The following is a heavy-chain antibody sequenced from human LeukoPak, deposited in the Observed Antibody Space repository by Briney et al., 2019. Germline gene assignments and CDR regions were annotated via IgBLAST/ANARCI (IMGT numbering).Heavy chain of an antibody. CDR2: ISSSGSSV. CDR3: ARERYSRSSHDALDL. D-gene: IGHD6-6*01. J-gene: IGHJ3*01. CDR1: GFTFSSHF. V-gene: IGHV3-21*01. Sequence: GGSLRLSCAASGFTFSSHFMNWVRQAPGKGLEWVSSISSSGSSVLYADSLTGRFAISRDNAKNSLYLQMNSLRPEDTAVYYCARERYSRSSHDALDLWGQGTVVTVSS.